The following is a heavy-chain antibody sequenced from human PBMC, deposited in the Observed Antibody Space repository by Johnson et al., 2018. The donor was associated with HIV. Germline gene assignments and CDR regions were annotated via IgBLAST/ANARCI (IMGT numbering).Heavy chain of an antibody. CDR2: ISYDGSNK. V-gene: IGHV3-30-3*01. CDR1: GFTFSSYA. D-gene: IGHD1-7*01. CDR3: ATQGGTTSCDI. Sequence: QVQLVESGGGVVQPGRSLRLSCAASGFTFSSYAMHWVRQAPGKGLEWVAVISYDGSNKYYADSVKGRFTISRDNSKNTLYLQMNSLRAEDTAVYYCATQGGTTSCDIWGQGTMVTVSS. J-gene: IGHJ3*02.